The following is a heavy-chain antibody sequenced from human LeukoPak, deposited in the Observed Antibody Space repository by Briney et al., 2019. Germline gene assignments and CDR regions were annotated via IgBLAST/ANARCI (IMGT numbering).Heavy chain of an antibody. Sequence: PSETLSLTCTVSGGSISSYYWSWIRQPPGKGLEWIGFFYYSGSTNYNPSLKSRVTISVDTSKNQFSLKLSSVTAADTAVYYCARRDGSGYYGYYFDYWGQGTPVTVSS. J-gene: IGHJ4*02. V-gene: IGHV4-59*01. CDR3: ARRDGSGYYGYYFDY. D-gene: IGHD3-22*01. CDR1: GGSISSYY. CDR2: FYYSGST.